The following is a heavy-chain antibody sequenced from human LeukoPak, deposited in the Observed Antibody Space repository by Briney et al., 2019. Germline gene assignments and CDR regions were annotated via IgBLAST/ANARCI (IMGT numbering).Heavy chain of an antibody. Sequence: GGSLRLSCAASGFTFSSYWMSWLRQAPGKGLEWVANIKPDGSEKYYVDSVKGRFTISRDNAKNSLYLQMNSLRTEDTALYYCARADSSSWDQGGQGTLVTVSS. J-gene: IGHJ4*02. CDR3: ARADSSSWDQ. V-gene: IGHV3-7*01. CDR1: GFTFSSYW. CDR2: IKPDGSEK. D-gene: IGHD6-13*01.